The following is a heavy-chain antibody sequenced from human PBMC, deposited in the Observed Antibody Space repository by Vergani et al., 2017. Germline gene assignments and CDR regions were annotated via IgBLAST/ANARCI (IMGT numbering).Heavy chain of an antibody. Sequence: QVQLVQSGVEVKKPGASVKVSCKASGYTFTGYYMHWVRQAPGQGLEWMGWISAYNGNTNYAQKLQGRVTMTTDTSTSTAYMELRSLRSDDTAVYYCARNPDFWSASRNLEFDYWGQGTLVTVSS. V-gene: IGHV1-18*04. CDR2: ISAYNGNT. D-gene: IGHD3-3*01. J-gene: IGHJ4*02. CDR1: GYTFTGYY. CDR3: ARNPDFWSASRNLEFDY.